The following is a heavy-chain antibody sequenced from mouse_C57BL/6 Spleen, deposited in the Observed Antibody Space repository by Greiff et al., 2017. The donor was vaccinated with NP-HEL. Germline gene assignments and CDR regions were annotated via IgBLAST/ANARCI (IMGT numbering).Heavy chain of an antibody. CDR3: ARQGTMVTTGFAY. D-gene: IGHD2-2*01. J-gene: IGHJ3*01. Sequence: EVKLVESGGGLVKPGGSLKLSCAASGFTFSDYYMYWVRQTPEKRLEWVAYISNGGGSTYYPDTVKGRFTISRDNAKNTLYLQMSRLKSEDTAMYYCARQGTMVTTGFAYWGQGTLVTVSA. CDR1: GFTFSDYY. CDR2: ISNGGGST. V-gene: IGHV5-12*01.